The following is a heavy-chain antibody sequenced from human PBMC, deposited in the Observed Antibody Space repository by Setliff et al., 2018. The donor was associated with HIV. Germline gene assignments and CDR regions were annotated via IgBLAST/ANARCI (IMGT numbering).Heavy chain of an antibody. D-gene: IGHD3-9*01. CDR3: ARGGKLQYFDWPSYALDV. V-gene: IGHV3-48*01. J-gene: IGHJ6*02. CDR1: GFTFSSYS. Sequence: LRLSCAASGFTFSSYSMNWVRQAPGKGLEWVSYISSSSSTIYYADSVKGRFTISRDNAKNSLYLQMNNLRAEDTAVYYCARGGKLQYFDWPSYALDVWGQGTTVTVSS. CDR2: ISSSSSTI.